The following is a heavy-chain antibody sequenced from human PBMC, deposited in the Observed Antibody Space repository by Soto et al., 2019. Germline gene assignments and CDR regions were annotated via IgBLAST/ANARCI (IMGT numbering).Heavy chain of an antibody. CDR2: ISHDGRNK. CDR1: GFTFSSYG. J-gene: IGHJ4*02. CDR3: AKDRNCYGSGTYEDC. V-gene: IGHV3-30*18. D-gene: IGHD3-10*01. Sequence: QVQLVESGGGVVQPGRSLRLSCAASGFTFSSYGMHWVRQAPGKGLEWVAAISHDGRNKYYGDSVKGRFTISRDNSKNTLYLQMNSLSAEDTALYYCAKDRNCYGSGTYEDCWCQGTLVTVSS.